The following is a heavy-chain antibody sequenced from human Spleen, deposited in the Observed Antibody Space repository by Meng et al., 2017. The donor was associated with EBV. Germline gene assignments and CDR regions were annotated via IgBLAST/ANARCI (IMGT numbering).Heavy chain of an antibody. J-gene: IGHJ4*02. Sequence: QVQLVQSGAEVKKPGSSVKVSCKASGYMFTDYYMHWVRQAPGQGLAWMGRINPSSGGTDYAQKFQGRVTMTRGTSISTAYMELTSLRSDDTAIYYCARSIFSNDFFNWGQGTLVTVSS. CDR2: INPSSGGT. CDR3: ARSIFSNDFFN. V-gene: IGHV1-2*06. D-gene: IGHD2-21*02. CDR1: GYMFTDYY.